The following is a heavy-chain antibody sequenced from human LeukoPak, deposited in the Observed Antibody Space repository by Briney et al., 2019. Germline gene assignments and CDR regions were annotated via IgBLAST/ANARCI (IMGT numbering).Heavy chain of an antibody. J-gene: IGHJ4*02. CDR3: AKDRVAYSLQRGTGTY. D-gene: IGHD5-18*01. V-gene: IGHV3-23*01. CDR1: GFTFSSYA. Sequence: SGGSLRLSCAASGFTFSSYAMSWVRQAPGKGLEWVSAISGSGGSTYYADSVKGRFTISRDNSKNTLYLQMNSLRAEDTAVYYCAKDRVAYSLQRGTGTYWGQGTLVTVSS. CDR2: ISGSGGST.